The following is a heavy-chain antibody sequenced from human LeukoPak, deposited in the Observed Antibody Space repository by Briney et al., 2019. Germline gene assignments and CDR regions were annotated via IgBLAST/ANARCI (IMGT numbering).Heavy chain of an antibody. Sequence: GGSLRLSCAASRFTFSTYAMHWVRQAPGKGLEWVAVISYDGTNKNYADSVKGRFTISRDNAKNSLYLQMNSLRAEDTAVYYCARGLAAAGNYYGMDVWGQGTTVTVSS. D-gene: IGHD6-13*01. CDR1: RFTFSTYA. J-gene: IGHJ6*02. V-gene: IGHV3-30*04. CDR3: ARGLAAAGNYYGMDV. CDR2: ISYDGTNK.